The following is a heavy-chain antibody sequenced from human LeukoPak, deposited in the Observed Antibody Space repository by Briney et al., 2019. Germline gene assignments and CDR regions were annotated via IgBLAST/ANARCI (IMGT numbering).Heavy chain of an antibody. Sequence: SVKVSCKASGGTFSSYAISWVRQAPGQGLEWMGGIIPIFGTANYAQKFQGRVTITADESTSTAYMELSSLRSEDTAVYYCATKAGVVPAAMSLDFDYWGQGTLVTASS. CDR1: GGTFSSYA. CDR3: ATKAGVVPAAMSLDFDY. CDR2: IIPIFGTA. V-gene: IGHV1-69*13. J-gene: IGHJ4*02. D-gene: IGHD2-2*01.